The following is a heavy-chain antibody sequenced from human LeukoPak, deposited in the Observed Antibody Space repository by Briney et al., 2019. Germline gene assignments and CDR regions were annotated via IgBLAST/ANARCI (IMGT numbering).Heavy chain of an antibody. D-gene: IGHD2-2*02. CDR1: GGSISSYY. CDR2: IYYSGST. Sequence: SETLSLTCTVSGGSISSYYWSWIRQPPGKGLEWIGYIYYSGSTNYNPSLKSRVTISVDTSKNPFSLKLSSVTAADTAVYYCARGLGYCSSTSCYTDAFDIWGQGTMVTVSS. V-gene: IGHV4-59*01. CDR3: ARGLGYCSSTSCYTDAFDI. J-gene: IGHJ3*02.